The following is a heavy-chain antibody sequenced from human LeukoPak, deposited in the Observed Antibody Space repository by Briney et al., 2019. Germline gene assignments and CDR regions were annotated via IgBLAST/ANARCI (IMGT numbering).Heavy chain of an antibody. Sequence: GGSLRLSCAASGFTFSSYAMTWVRQAPGKVLEWVSGISGSGSSTYYADSVKGRFTFSRDNSKHTLYLQMNSLRAEDTAVYYCAHLAVAGYDYWGQGTLVTVSS. CDR1: GFTFSSYA. CDR2: ISGSGSST. J-gene: IGHJ4*02. D-gene: IGHD6-19*01. V-gene: IGHV3-23*01. CDR3: AHLAVAGYDY.